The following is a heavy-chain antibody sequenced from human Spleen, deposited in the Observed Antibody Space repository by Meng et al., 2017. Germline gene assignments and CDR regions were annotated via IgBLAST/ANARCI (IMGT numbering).Heavy chain of an antibody. Sequence: SETLSLTCAVSGYSITGSYYWGWIRQPPGKGLEWIGSIYYSGYTDKNPSLKSRVTISRDSSKNQFPLKLSSVTAADTAVYFCASVFPTALSDYFYYGMNVWARGPS. CDR1: GYSITGSYY. CDR2: IYYSGYT. CDR3: ASVFPTALSDYFYYGMNV. D-gene: IGHD5-18*01. V-gene: IGHV4-38-2*01. J-gene: IGHJ6*02.